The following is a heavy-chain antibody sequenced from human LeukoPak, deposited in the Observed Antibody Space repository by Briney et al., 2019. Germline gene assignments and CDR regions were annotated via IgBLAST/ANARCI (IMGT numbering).Heavy chain of an antibody. CDR3: AKLGGFDP. V-gene: IGHV3-9*01. J-gene: IGHJ5*02. CDR2: ISWNSGSI. Sequence: GRSLRLSCAASGFTFDDYATHWVRQAPGKGLEWVSGISWNSGSIGYADSVKGRFTISRDNAKNSLYLQMNSLRAEDTALYYCAKLGGFDPWGQGTLVTVSS. CDR1: GFTFDDYA.